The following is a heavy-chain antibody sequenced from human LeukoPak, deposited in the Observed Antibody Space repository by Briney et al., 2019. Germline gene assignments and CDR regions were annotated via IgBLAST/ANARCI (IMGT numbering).Heavy chain of an antibody. J-gene: IGHJ4*02. D-gene: IGHD3-22*01. CDR1: GFTFSSYA. CDR3: VTYYYDSSGYYYTAEFDY. CDR2: VSFDGNTK. Sequence: GGSLRLSCATSGFTFSSYAMHWVRQAPGKGLEWVAVVSFDGNTKYYADSVKGRFTISRDNSKNTLYLQMNSLRAEDTAVYYCVTYYYDSSGYYYTAEFDYWGQGTLVTVSS. V-gene: IGHV3-30-3*01.